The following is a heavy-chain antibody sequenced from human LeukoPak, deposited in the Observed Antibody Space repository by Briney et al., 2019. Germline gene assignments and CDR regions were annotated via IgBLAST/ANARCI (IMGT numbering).Heavy chain of an antibody. CDR1: GGSISSSRHY. D-gene: IGHD2-2*01. CDR3: ARHDCTSTSCLYFYGMDV. J-gene: IGHJ6*02. V-gene: IGHV4-39*01. Sequence: SETLSLTCTFSGGSISSSRHYWGWIRQPPGKGPEWIGSLYYSGSTYYNPSLKSRVTISVDTSKNQFSLKLSSVTATDTAVYYCARHDCTSTSCLYFYGMDVWGQGTTVTVSS. CDR2: LYYSGST.